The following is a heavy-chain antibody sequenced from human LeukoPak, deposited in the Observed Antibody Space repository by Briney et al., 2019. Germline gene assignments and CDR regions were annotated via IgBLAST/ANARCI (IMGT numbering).Heavy chain of an antibody. D-gene: IGHD3-22*01. CDR3: ARDKRAADYYDSSGYYNVHVPHAFDI. CDR1: GGSISSYY. Sequence: PSETLSLTCTVSGGSISSYYWSWIRQPPGKGLEWIGYIYYSGSTNYNPSLKSRVTISVDTSKNQFSLKLSSVTAADTAVYYCARDKRAADYYDSSGYYNVHVPHAFDIWGQGTMVTVSS. CDR2: IYYSGST. V-gene: IGHV4-59*01. J-gene: IGHJ3*02.